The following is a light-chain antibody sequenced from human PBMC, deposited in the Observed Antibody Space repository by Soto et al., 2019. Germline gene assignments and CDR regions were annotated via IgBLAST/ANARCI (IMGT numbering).Light chain of an antibody. CDR1: QSVNRY. CDR3: QQRDIWPWT. J-gene: IGKJ1*01. Sequence: EIVMTQSPATLSVSPGERATLSCLASQSVNRYLVWYQQKPGQAPRLLMYVASKRATGIPARFSGSGSGTDFTLTISSLEPEDFAVYYCQQRDIWPWTFGQGTKVDI. CDR2: VAS. V-gene: IGKV3-11*01.